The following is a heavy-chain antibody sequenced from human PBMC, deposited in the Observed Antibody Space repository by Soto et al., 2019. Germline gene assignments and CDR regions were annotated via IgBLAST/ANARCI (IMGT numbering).Heavy chain of an antibody. Sequence: EVQLVESGGDLVQPGGSLRLSCAASGFTFSSYSMNWVRQAPGKGLEWISYISSSSSTIYYADSVKGRFTISRDNANNSQYLQMNSLRAEDTAVYYCANSFEYWGQGSLVTVSS. J-gene: IGHJ4*02. V-gene: IGHV3-48*01. CDR3: ANSFEY. CDR2: ISSSSSTI. CDR1: GFTFSSYS.